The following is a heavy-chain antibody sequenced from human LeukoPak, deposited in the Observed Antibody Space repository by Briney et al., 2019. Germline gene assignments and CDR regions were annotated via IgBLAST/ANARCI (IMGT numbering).Heavy chain of an antibody. V-gene: IGHV3-33*08. CDR2: IWYDGSKK. CDR1: GFTFSSYG. CDR3: ARDSFSWYY. J-gene: IGHJ4*02. D-gene: IGHD6-13*01. Sequence: GRSLRLSCAAPGFTFSSYGMHWVRQAPGKGLEWVAVIWYDGSKKYYADSVKGRFTISRDISKNTLYLQMNSLRDEDTAVYYCARDSFSWYYWGQGALVTVSS.